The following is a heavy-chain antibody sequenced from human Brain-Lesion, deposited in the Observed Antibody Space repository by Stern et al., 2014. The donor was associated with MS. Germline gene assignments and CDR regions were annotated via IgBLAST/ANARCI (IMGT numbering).Heavy chain of an antibody. CDR3: ARGRVVPGFQYYATDV. CDR1: GGSISSGGYY. V-gene: IGHV4-61*02. Sequence: QVQLVESGPGLVKPSQTLSLSCTVSGGSISSGGYYWSWIRQPAGKGLEWIGRIFNSGSPSYNPSLKSRVTIPIDTAKNQFSLRLNPRTAADTAVYYCARGRVVPGFQYYATDVWGQGTTVIVSS. D-gene: IGHD2-2*01. CDR2: IFNSGSP. J-gene: IGHJ6*02.